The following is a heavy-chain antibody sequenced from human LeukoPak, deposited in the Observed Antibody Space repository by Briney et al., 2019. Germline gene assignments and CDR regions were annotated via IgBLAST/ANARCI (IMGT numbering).Heavy chain of an antibody. CDR1: GFTFSSYA. Sequence: PGRSLRLSCAASGFTFSSYAMHWVRQAPGKGLEWVAVISYDGSNKYYADSVKGRFTISRDNSKNTLYLQMNSLKAEDTAIYYCTKGYSNSAKFDCWGQGTLVTVSS. D-gene: IGHD5-12*01. CDR2: ISYDGSNK. J-gene: IGHJ4*02. CDR3: TKGYSNSAKFDC. V-gene: IGHV3-30-3*01.